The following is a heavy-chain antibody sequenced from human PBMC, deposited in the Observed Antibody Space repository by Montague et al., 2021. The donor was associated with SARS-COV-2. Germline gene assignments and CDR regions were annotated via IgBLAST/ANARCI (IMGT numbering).Heavy chain of an antibody. J-gene: IGHJ3*02. Sequence: SLRLSCAASGFTFSSYWMSWVRQVPGKGLEWVANIKQDGSEKYYVDSXXGRFTISRDNAKNSLYLQMNSLRAEDTAVYYCARDCDDSSGYYYVNDAFDIWGQGTMVTVSS. CDR1: GFTFSSYW. D-gene: IGHD3-22*01. CDR2: IKQDGSEK. CDR3: ARDCDDSSGYYYVNDAFDI. V-gene: IGHV3-7*01.